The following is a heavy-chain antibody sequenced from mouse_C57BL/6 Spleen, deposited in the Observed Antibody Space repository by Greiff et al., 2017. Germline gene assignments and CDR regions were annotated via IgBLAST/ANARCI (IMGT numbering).Heavy chain of an antibody. D-gene: IGHD1-1*01. CDR3: ASDGSSPYYYAMDY. J-gene: IGHJ4*01. CDR2: ISDGGSYT. CDR1: GFTFSSYA. Sequence: EVQLVESGGGLVKPGGSLKLSCAASGFTFSSYAMSWVRQTPEKRLEWVATISDGGSYTYYPDNVKGRFTISRDNAKNNLYLQMSHLKSEDTAMYDCASDGSSPYYYAMDYWGQGTSVTVSS. V-gene: IGHV5-4*01.